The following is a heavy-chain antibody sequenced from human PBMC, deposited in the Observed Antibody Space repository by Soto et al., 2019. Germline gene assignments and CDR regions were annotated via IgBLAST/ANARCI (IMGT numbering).Heavy chain of an antibody. Sequence: QVQLVQSGAEVKKPGSSVKVSCKASGGTFSSYAISWVRQAPGQGLEWMGGIIPTFGTATYAQKCQGRVTITADESTSTAYMELSSLRSEDTAVYYCASSISGYYGMRVWGQGTTVTVSS. D-gene: IGHD3-10*01. CDR3: ASSISGYYGMRV. CDR1: GGTFSSYA. CDR2: IIPTFGTA. J-gene: IGHJ6*02. V-gene: IGHV1-69*01.